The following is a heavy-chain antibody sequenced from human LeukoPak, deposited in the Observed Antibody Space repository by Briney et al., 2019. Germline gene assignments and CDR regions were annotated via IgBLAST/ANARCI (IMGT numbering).Heavy chain of an antibody. CDR2: ISSNGATT. V-gene: IGHV3-64*04. D-gene: IGHD3-22*01. CDR3: ARDRYDSSGYAFDY. CDR1: GFTFNRFY. Sequence: PGGSLRLSCSASGFTFNRFYLHWVRQAPGKGLEFVSHISSNGATTYYADSVKGRFTISRDNSKNTLYLQMNSLRAEDTAVYYCARDRYDSSGYAFDYWGQGTLVTVSS. J-gene: IGHJ4*02.